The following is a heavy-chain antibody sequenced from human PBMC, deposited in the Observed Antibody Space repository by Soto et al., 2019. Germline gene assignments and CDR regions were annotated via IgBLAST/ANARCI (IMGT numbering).Heavy chain of an antibody. Sequence: QVQLVQSGAEVKKPGSSVKVSCKASGGTFSSYTSSWVRQAPGQGLEWMGRIIPILGIANYAQKFQDRVTITADKSTSTAYMELSSLRSEDTAVYYCARGGARGYSYGSDYWGQGTLVTVSS. CDR3: ARGGARGYSYGSDY. CDR1: GGTFSSYT. V-gene: IGHV1-69*02. J-gene: IGHJ4*02. D-gene: IGHD5-18*01. CDR2: IIPILGIA.